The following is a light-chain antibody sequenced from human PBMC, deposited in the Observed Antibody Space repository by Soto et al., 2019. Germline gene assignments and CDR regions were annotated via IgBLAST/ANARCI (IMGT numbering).Light chain of an antibody. Sequence: TQSPDSLAVSLGGGAAIHCRASQSIGYYLNWYQQKPGKAPKLLIYDASSLESGVPSRFSGSGSGTEFTLTISSLQPDDFATYYCQQYNSYQWTFGQGTTVDIK. V-gene: IGKV1-5*01. CDR3: QQYNSYQWT. J-gene: IGKJ1*01. CDR2: DAS. CDR1: QSIGYY.